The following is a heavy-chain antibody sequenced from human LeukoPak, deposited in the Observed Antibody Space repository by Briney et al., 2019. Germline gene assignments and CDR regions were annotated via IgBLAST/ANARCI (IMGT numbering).Heavy chain of an antibody. D-gene: IGHD1-1*01. CDR1: GFTFSSYA. J-gene: IGHJ6*02. CDR2: ISGSGGST. CDR3: AKYRLERRGREHYYYGMDV. V-gene: IGHV3-23*01. Sequence: GGSLRLSCAASGFTFSSYAMSWVRQAPGKGLEWVSAISGSGGSTYYADSVKGRFTISRDNSKNTLYLQMNSLRAEDTAVYYYAKYRLERRGREHYYYGMDVWGQGTTVTVSS.